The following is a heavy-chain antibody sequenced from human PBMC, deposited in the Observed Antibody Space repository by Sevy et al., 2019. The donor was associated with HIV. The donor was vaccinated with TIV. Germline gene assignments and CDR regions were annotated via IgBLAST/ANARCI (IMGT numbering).Heavy chain of an antibody. D-gene: IGHD2-15*01. CDR3: ARDGSFCSGGSCYSSYYYYYYMDV. Sequence: GGYLRLSCAASGFTFSSYSMNWVRQAPGKGLEWVSYISSSSTIYYADSVKGRFTISRDNAKNSLYLQMNSLRDEDTAVYYCARDGSFCSGGSCYSSYYYYYYMDVWGKGTTVTVSS. CDR1: GFTFSSYS. J-gene: IGHJ6*03. V-gene: IGHV3-48*02. CDR2: ISSSSTI.